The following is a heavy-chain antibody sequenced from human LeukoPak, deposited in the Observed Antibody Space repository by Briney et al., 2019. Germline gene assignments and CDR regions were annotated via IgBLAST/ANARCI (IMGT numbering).Heavy chain of an antibody. Sequence: PSETLSLTCTVSGGSISSYYWSWIRQPPGKGLEWIGYIYYSGSTNYNPSLKSRVTISVDTSKNHFSLRLSSVTAADTAVYYCVRHEGSYYDTSGYVFDSWGQGTLVTVSS. J-gene: IGHJ4*02. V-gene: IGHV4-59*08. CDR2: IYYSGST. D-gene: IGHD3-22*01. CDR1: GGSISSYY. CDR3: VRHEGSYYDTSGYVFDS.